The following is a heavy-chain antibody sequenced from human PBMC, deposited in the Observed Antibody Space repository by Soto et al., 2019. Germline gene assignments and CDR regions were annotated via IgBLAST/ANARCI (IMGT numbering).Heavy chain of an antibody. D-gene: IGHD2-2*01. CDR3: AKSVDDCSSTSCPYYYYYYMDV. CDR2: ISYDGSNK. J-gene: IGHJ6*03. V-gene: IGHV3-30*18. CDR1: GFTFSSYG. Sequence: SLRLSCAASGFTFSSYGMHWVRQAPGKGLEWVAVISYDGSNKYYADSVKGRFTISRDNSKNTLYLQMNSLRAEDTAVYYCAKSVDDCSSTSCPYYYYYYMDVWGKGTTVTV.